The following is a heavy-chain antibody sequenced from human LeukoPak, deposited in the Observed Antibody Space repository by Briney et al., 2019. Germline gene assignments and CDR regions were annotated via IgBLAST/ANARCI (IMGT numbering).Heavy chain of an antibody. Sequence: PSETLSLTCAVYGRSFSGYYWSWIRQPPGKGLEWIGYIYYSGSTNYNPSLKSRVTISVDTSNNKFSLKLTSLTAADTAVYYCVRHLSAGRPAFDIWGQGTMVTVSS. CDR1: GRSFSGYY. CDR2: IYYSGST. J-gene: IGHJ3*02. V-gene: IGHV4-59*08. CDR3: VRHLSAGRPAFDI. D-gene: IGHD2-15*01.